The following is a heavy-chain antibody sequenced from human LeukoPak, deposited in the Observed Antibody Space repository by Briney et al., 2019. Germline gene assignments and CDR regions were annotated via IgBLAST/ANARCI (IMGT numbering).Heavy chain of an antibody. CDR2: ISYDGSNK. J-gene: IGHJ5*02. Sequence: PGGSLRLSCAASGFTFSSYAMHWVRQAPGKGLEWVAVISYDGSNKYYADSVKGRFTISRDNSKNTLYLQMNSLRAEDTAVYYCARGLPLLRFNWFDPWGQGTLVTVSS. V-gene: IGHV3-30-3*01. D-gene: IGHD1-26*01. CDR1: GFTFSSYA. CDR3: ARGLPLLRFNWFDP.